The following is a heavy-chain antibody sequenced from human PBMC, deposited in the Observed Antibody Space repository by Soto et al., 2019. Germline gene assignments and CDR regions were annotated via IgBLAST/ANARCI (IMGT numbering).Heavy chain of an antibody. V-gene: IGHV3-74*01. CDR3: ARDTVGFHS. J-gene: IGHJ4*02. Sequence: EVQLVESGGGLVQPGGSLRLSCAASGLIFSNYRMHWVRQAPGKGLVWVSCISTDGSITNYADSVKGRFTVSRDNAKNRLYLKRNSLGAEEPVLFYCARDTVGFHSWGQGTLVTVSS. CDR1: GLIFSNYR. CDR2: ISTDGSIT.